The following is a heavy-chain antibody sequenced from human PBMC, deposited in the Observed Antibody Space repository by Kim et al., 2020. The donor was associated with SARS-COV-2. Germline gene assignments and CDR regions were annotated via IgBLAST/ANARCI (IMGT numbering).Heavy chain of an antibody. V-gene: IGHV4-39*01. J-gene: IGHJ4*02. CDR3: ARQRIVATSYYFDY. D-gene: IGHD5-12*01. Sequence: NPSLKSRVTISVDTSKNQFSLKLSSVTAADTAVYYCARQRIVATSYYFDYWGQGTLVTVSS.